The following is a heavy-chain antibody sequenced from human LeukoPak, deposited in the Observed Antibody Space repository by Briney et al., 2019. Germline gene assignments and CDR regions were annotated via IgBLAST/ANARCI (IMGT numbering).Heavy chain of an antibody. V-gene: IGHV4-39*07. CDR3: AREGQQLVPPFDY. CDR2: IYYSGST. J-gene: IGHJ4*02. Sequence: SETLSFTCTVSGGSISSSSYYWGWIRQPPGEGLEWIGSIYYSGSTNYNPSLKSRVTISVDTSKNQCSLQLTSLTAADTAVYYCAREGQQLVPPFDYWGQGTLVTVSS. CDR1: GGSISSSSYY. D-gene: IGHD6-6*01.